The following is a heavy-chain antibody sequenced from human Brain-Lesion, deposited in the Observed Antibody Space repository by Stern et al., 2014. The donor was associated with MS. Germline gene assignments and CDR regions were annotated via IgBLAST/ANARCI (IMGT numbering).Heavy chain of an antibody. Sequence: QVQLQESGPGLVKPSGTLSLTCTVAGGSVSSTSYAWAWIRQPPGKGLEWIGTIYYSGDTYYSPSLMSRITIFLDTSKNKLSLQRRSVTAADTAVYYCAGEEDIRYCSGGSCTGNWFDPWGQGTLVTVSS. CDR3: AGEEDIRYCSGGSCTGNWFDP. D-gene: IGHD2-15*01. CDR2: IYYSGDT. J-gene: IGHJ5*02. CDR1: GGSVSSTSYA. V-gene: IGHV4-39*01.